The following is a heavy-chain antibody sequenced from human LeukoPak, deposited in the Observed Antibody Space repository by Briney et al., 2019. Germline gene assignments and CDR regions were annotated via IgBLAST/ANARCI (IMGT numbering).Heavy chain of an antibody. Sequence: SGTLSLTCAVSGGSISNSNWWIWVRQPPGKGLEWIGEIYHSGGTNYNPSLKSRVTISVDNSKNQFSLNLNSVTAADTAVYYCARSIAVAGNLWYFDLWGRGTLVTLSS. CDR2: IYHSGGT. J-gene: IGHJ2*01. CDR1: GGSISNSNW. CDR3: ARSIAVAGNLWYFDL. V-gene: IGHV4-4*02. D-gene: IGHD6-19*01.